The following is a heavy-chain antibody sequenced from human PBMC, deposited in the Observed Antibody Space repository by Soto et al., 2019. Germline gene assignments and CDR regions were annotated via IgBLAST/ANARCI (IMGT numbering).Heavy chain of an antibody. CDR2: IIPILGIA. CDR3: ARGDYYDSSADGAFDI. V-gene: IGHV1-69*02. CDR1: GGTFSSYT. D-gene: IGHD3-22*01. J-gene: IGHJ3*02. Sequence: SVKVSCKASGGTFSSYTISWVRQAPGQGLEWMGRIIPILGIANYAQKFQGRVTITADKSTSTAYMELSSLRSEDTAVYYCARGDYYDSSADGAFDIWGQGTMVTVSS.